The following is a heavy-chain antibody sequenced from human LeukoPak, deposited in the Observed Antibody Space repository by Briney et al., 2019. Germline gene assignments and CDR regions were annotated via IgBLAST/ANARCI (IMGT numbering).Heavy chain of an antibody. V-gene: IGHV3-9*01. Sequence: PGRSLRLSCAASGFTFDDYAMHWVRQAPGRGLEWVSGISWNSGSIGYADSVKGRFTISRDNAKNSLYLQMNSLRADDTALYYCAKDIIAAAGLGDAFDIWGQGTMVTVSS. CDR2: ISWNSGSI. CDR3: AKDIIAAAGLGDAFDI. J-gene: IGHJ3*02. CDR1: GFTFDDYA. D-gene: IGHD6-13*01.